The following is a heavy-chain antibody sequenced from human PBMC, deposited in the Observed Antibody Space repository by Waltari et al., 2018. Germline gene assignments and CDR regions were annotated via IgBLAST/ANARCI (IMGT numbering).Heavy chain of an antibody. CDR1: GDSISNNTYY. J-gene: IGHJ4*02. CDR3: ARGPWKGTLDTYFDS. CDR2: THYIGYT. D-gene: IGHD5-18*01. Sequence: QLQLQESGPGLVEPSETLSLTCTASGDSISNNTYYWGWIRQPRGTGVQWIGSTHYIGYTDYSPSLKSLVIISVDTSNNQFSLRLTSVTAADTAIYFCARGPWKGTLDTYFDSWGQGTLVTVSS. V-gene: IGHV4-39*07.